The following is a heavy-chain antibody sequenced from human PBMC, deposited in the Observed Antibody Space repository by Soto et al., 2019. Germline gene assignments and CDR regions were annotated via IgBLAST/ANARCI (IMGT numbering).Heavy chain of an antibody. J-gene: IGHJ4*02. CDR2: ISAYNGNT. V-gene: IGHV1-18*01. CDR3: ARQRGNYYGSGSLSVGDY. CDR1: GYTFTSYG. D-gene: IGHD3-10*01. Sequence: QVQLVQSGAEVKKPGASVKVSCKASGYTFTSYGISWVRQAPGQGLEWMGWISAYNGNTNYAQKLQGRVTMTTDTATSKAYMERRSLRSDDTAVYYCARQRGNYYGSGSLSVGDYWGQGTLVTVSS.